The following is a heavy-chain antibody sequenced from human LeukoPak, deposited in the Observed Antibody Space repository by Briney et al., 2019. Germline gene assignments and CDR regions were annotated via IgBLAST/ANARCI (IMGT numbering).Heavy chain of an antibody. J-gene: IGHJ5*02. CDR3: ARDFPPSIAAAGTRWFDP. CDR1: GGSISSYY. CDR2: IYYSGST. D-gene: IGHD6-13*01. V-gene: IGHV4-59*01. Sequence: SETLSLTCTVSGGSISSYYWSWIRQPPGKGLEWIGYIYYSGSTNYNPSLKSRVTISVDTSKNQFSLKLSSVTAADTAVYYCARDFPPSIAAAGTRWFDPWGQGTLVTDSS.